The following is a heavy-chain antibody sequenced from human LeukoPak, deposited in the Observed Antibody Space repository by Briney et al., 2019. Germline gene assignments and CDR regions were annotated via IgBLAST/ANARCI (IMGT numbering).Heavy chain of an antibody. D-gene: IGHD3-10*01. Sequence: SETLSFTCTVSGYSISSGYYWGWIRQPPGKGLEWIGSIYHSGSTYYNPSLKSRVTISVDTSKDQFSLKLSSVTAADTAVYYCARALWDYWGQGTLVTVSS. V-gene: IGHV4-38-2*02. CDR3: ARALWDY. J-gene: IGHJ4*02. CDR1: GYSISSGYY. CDR2: IYHSGST.